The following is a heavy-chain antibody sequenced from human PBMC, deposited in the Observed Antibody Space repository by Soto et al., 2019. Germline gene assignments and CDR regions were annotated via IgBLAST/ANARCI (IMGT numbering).Heavy chain of an antibody. V-gene: IGHV1-69*01. CDR1: GGTFSSDA. CDR2: LIPILGTT. Sequence: QVQLVQSGAEVRKPGSSVKVSCKASGGTFSSDAVSWARQAPGQGLEWMGGLIPILGTTHYAQKFEGRVTNTADESTNTAYMELSSLRSDDTAVYYCARASGYVSGWYHDYWGQGTRVAVSS. D-gene: IGHD6-19*01. CDR3: ARASGYVSGWYHDY. J-gene: IGHJ4*02.